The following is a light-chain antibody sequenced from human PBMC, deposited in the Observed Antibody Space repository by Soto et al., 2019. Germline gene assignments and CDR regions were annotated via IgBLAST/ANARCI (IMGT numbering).Light chain of an antibody. J-gene: IGKJ1*01. V-gene: IGKV3-20*01. CDR2: GAS. Sequence: ESVLTQSPGTLSLSPGERATLSCRASQSVRSSFLAWYQLKPGQAPRLLIYGASSSATGIPDRFSGSGSGTHFTLTISRLEPEDFAVYYCQQYDSSPWTFGQGNKVEIK. CDR3: QQYDSSPWT. CDR1: QSVRSSF.